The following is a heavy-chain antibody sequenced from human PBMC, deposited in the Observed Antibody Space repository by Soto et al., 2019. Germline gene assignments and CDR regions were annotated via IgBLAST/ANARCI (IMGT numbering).Heavy chain of an antibody. CDR2: ISSNGVGT. Sequence: GGAPRLSRSAPWFTLRGYSLGLVPPVPGKGLEYVSGISSNGVGTYYANSVQGRFTISRDNSKNTVYLQMGSLRPEDMAVYYCARRARPDFYYMDVWGKGTTVTV. D-gene: IGHD6-6*01. V-gene: IGHV3-64*01. J-gene: IGHJ6*03. CDR3: ARRARPDFYYMDV. CDR1: WFTLRGYS.